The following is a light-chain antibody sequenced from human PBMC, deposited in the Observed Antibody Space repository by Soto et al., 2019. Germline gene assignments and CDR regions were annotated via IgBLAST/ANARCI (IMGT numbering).Light chain of an antibody. CDR1: QSVSSY. CDR3: QQRSNWPPGST. V-gene: IGKV3-11*01. J-gene: IGKJ3*01. CDR2: DAS. Sequence: EIVLTQSPATLSLSPGERATLSCRASQSVSSYLAWYQQKPGQPPRLLIYDASNRATGIPARFSGSGSGTDFTLTISSLEPVDFAVYYCQQRSNWPPGSTFGPGTKVDIK.